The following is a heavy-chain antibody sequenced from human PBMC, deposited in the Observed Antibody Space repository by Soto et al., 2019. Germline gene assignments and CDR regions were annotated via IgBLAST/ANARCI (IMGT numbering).Heavy chain of an antibody. CDR3: ARDPRGYSSSWYDY. V-gene: IGHV1-2*04. D-gene: IGHD6-13*01. CDR2: INPNSSGT. Sequence: ASVKVSCKASGYTFTGYYMHWVRQAPGQGLEWMGWINPNSSGTNYAQKFQGWVTMTRDTSISTAYMELSRLRSDDTAVYYCARDPRGYSSSWYDYWGQGTLVTVSS. J-gene: IGHJ4*02. CDR1: GYTFTGYY.